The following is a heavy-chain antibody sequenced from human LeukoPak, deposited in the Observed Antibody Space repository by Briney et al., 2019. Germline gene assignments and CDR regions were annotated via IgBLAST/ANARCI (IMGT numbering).Heavy chain of an antibody. D-gene: IGHD6-19*01. V-gene: IGHV4-61*01. CDR1: GASVSSASY. CDR3: ARDLYSSGWDY. CDR2: IYNGVNT. J-gene: IGHJ4*02. Sequence: SETLSLTCTVSGASVSSASYWTWIRQPPGKGVEWIAHIYNGVNTNYNPSLKSRVTISVDTSKNQFSLKLSSVTAADTAVYYCARDLYSSGWDYWGQGTLVTVSS.